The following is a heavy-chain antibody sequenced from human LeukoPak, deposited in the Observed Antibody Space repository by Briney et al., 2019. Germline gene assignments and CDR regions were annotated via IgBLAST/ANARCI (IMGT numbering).Heavy chain of an antibody. V-gene: IGHV4-59*01. CDR2: IYYTGST. CDR1: GGSISNYY. J-gene: IGHJ5*02. Sequence: SETLSLTCTVSGGSISNYYWTWIRQPPGKGLEWIGYIYYTGSTNYNPSLKSRVTISVATSKNQFSLKLTSVTAADTAVYFCAKEQRGYSGYAVGSCFDPWGQGTLVTVSS. D-gene: IGHD5-12*01. CDR3: AKEQRGYSGYAVGSCFDP.